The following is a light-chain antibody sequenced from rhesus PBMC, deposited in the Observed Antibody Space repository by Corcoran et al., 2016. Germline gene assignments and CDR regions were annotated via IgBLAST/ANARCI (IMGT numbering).Light chain of an antibody. CDR2: EVS. CDR3: GSYRSGSSFI. CDR1: SSDIGGYNG. Sequence: QSALTQPPSVSKSLGQSVTISCSGTSSDIGGYNGVSWYLQHPDTAPRLLIYEVSKRPSGVSDRFSGSKSDNTASLTISGLQAEDEAAYYCGSYRSGSSFIFGAGTRLTVL. J-gene: IGLJ1*01. V-gene: IGLV2-38*01.